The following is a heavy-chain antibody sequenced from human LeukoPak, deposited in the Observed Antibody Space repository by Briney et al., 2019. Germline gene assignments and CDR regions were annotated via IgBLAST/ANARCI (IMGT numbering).Heavy chain of an antibody. CDR1: GGSFSGYY. D-gene: IGHD3-3*01. CDR2: INHSGST. CDR3: ARGGITIFGVVIMRSTGFDP. J-gene: IGHJ5*02. V-gene: IGHV4-34*01. Sequence: SETLSLTCAVYGGSFSGYYWSWIRQPPGKGLEWIGEINHSGSTNYNPSLKSQVTISVDTSKNQFSLKLSSVTAADTAVYYCARGGITIFGVVIMRSTGFDPWGQGTLVTVSS.